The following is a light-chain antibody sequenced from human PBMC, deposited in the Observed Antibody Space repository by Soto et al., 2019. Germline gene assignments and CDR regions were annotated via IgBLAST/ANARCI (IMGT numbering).Light chain of an antibody. CDR2: GAS. J-gene: IGKJ5*01. CDR3: QQYDYLIT. V-gene: IGKV3-20*01. Sequence: IGLTQSPGTLSLSPGERATLSCRASPSVSGSNLAWYQQKPGQAPRLVIYGASSRATGIPDRFSGSGSGTDFTLTISRLEPEDFAVYFCQQYDYLITFGQGTRLENK. CDR1: PSVSGSN.